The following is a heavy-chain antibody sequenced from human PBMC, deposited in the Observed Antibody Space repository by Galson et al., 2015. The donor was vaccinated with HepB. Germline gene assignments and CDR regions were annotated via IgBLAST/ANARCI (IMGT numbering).Heavy chain of an antibody. CDR1: GFTFSGSA. V-gene: IGHV3-73*01. CDR3: TRQWDSMDV. D-gene: IGHD1-26*01. CDR2: IRSKANSYAT. Sequence: SLRLSCAASGFTFSGSAMHWVRQASGKGLEWVGRIRSKANSYATAYAASVKGRFTISRDDSKNTAYLQMNSLKTEDTAVYYCTRQWDSMDVWGQGTTVTVSS. J-gene: IGHJ6*02.